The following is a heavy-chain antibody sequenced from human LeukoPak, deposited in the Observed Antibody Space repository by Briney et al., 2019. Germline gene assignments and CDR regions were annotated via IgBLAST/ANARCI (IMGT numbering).Heavy chain of an antibody. V-gene: IGHV1-69*05. D-gene: IGHD2-8*01. CDR3: ASYAMGGPIDY. CDR1: GGTFSSYA. Sequence: SVKVPCKASGGTFSSYAVSWVRQAPGQGLEWMGGIIPIFGTANYAQKFQGRVTITTDESTSTAYMELSSLRSEDTAVYYCASYAMGGPIDYWGQGTLVTVSS. J-gene: IGHJ4*02. CDR2: IIPIFGTA.